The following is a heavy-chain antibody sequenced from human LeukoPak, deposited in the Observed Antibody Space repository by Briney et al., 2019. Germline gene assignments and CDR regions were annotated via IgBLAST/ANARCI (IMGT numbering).Heavy chain of an antibody. CDR1: GFTFSRDS. V-gene: IGHV3-48*01. CDR3: VRDNPRCCGVVPANIDDY. J-gene: IGHJ4*02. D-gene: IGHD2-15*01. Sequence: GGSLRLSCAASGFTFSRDSMNWVRQAPGKGLEWVSYINGGGSPIYYADSVRGRFTVSRDNVKNSLYLQMNSLRAEDTAVYYCVRDNPRCCGVVPANIDDYWGQGTLVTVSS. CDR2: INGGGSPI.